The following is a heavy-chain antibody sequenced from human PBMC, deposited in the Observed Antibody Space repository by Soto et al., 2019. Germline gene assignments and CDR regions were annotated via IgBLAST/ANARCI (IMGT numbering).Heavy chain of an antibody. J-gene: IGHJ3*02. CDR1: GYTFTSYG. D-gene: IGHD5-12*01. Sequence: QVQLVQSGAEVKKPGASVKVSCKASGYTFTSYGISWVRQAPGQGLEWIGWISAYNGNTNYAQKLQGRVTMTTDTSTRTAYMELRSLRSDDTAVYYCARTRGPYSGYEGDAFDIWGQGTMVTVSS. CDR3: ARTRGPYSGYEGDAFDI. V-gene: IGHV1-18*01. CDR2: ISAYNGNT.